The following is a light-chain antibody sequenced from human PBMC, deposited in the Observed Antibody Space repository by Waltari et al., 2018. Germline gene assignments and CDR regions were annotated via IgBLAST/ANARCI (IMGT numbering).Light chain of an antibody. CDR2: EVT. CDR1: NSDVGAYNY. CDR3: SSYAHNNHFV. J-gene: IGLJ1*01. Sequence: QSVLTQPPSATGSPGQSVTISCTGTNSDVGAYNYVSWYQQHPGKVPKRLIYEVTKRPSGVPERFSGSKSGNTASLTVSGLQADDEADYYCSSYAHNNHFVFGTGTKVTVL. V-gene: IGLV2-8*01.